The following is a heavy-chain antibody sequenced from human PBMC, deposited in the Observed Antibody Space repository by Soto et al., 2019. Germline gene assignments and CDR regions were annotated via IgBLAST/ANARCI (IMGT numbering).Heavy chain of an antibody. CDR3: ARDVTGGFYGMDV. J-gene: IGHJ6*02. Sequence: WETLSFTCTVSGGSISSYYWSWIRQPAGKGLEWIGRIYTSGSTNYNPSLKSRVTMSVDTSKNQFSLKLSSVAAADTAVYYCARDVTGGFYGMDVWGQGTTVTVSS. CDR1: GGSISSYY. V-gene: IGHV4-4*07. D-gene: IGHD2-8*02. CDR2: IYTSGST.